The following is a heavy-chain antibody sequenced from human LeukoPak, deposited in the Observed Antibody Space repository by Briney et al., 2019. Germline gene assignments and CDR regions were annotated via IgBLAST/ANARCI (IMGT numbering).Heavy chain of an antibody. CDR3: ARGVDYGDLGNWFDP. V-gene: IGHV3-30*04. D-gene: IGHD4-17*01. CDR1: GFTFSSYA. CDR2: ISYDGSNK. Sequence: PGGSLRLSCAASGFTFSSYAMHWVRQAPGKGLEWVAVISYDGSNKYYADSVKGRFTISRDNSKNTLYLQMNSLRAEDTAVYYCARGVDYGDLGNWFDPWGQGTLVTVSS. J-gene: IGHJ5*02.